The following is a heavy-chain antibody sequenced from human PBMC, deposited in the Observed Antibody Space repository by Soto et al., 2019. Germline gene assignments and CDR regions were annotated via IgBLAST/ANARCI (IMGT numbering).Heavy chain of an antibody. V-gene: IGHV3-23*01. Sequence: GGSLRLSCAASVFPFSSYAMSWVRQAPGKGLEWVSAISGSGGSTYYADSVKGRFTISRDNSKNTLYLQMNSLRAEDTAVYYCAKAPSIAYYYYMDVWGKGTTVTVSS. CDR1: VFPFSSYA. CDR3: AKAPSIAYYYYMDV. J-gene: IGHJ6*03. CDR2: ISGSGGST. D-gene: IGHD6-6*01.